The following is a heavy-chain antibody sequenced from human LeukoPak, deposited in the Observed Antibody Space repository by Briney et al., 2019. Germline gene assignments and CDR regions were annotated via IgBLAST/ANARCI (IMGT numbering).Heavy chain of an antibody. CDR2: ISSSSSYI. V-gene: IGHV3-21*04. CDR3: AKTPGVAAAGVYFDY. J-gene: IGHJ4*02. D-gene: IGHD6-13*01. CDR1: GFTFSSYS. Sequence: GGSLRLSCAASGFTFSSYSMNWVRQAPGKGLEWVSSISSSSSYIYYADSVKGRFTISRDNAKNSLYLQMNSLRAEDTALYYCAKTPGVAAAGVYFDYWGQGTLVTVSS.